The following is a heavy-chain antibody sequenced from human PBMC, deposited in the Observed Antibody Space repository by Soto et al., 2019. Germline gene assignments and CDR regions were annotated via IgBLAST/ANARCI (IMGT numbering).Heavy chain of an antibody. CDR2: IYSGGST. V-gene: IGHV3-53*01. CDR1: GFSVSSNY. Sequence: GGSLTLSCAVSGFSVSSNYISWVRPAPGKGLEWVSVIYSGGSTNYADSVKGRFTISRENSKNTLYLQMNSLRAEDTAVYYCAVVATDTGWFDPWGQGTLVTVSS. J-gene: IGHJ5*02. CDR3: AVVATDTGWFDP. D-gene: IGHD5-12*01.